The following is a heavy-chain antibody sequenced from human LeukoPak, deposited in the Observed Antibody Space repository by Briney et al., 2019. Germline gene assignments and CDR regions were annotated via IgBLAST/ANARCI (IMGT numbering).Heavy chain of an antibody. J-gene: IGHJ5*02. Sequence: GSLRLSCAASSFTFSSYSMSWVRQAPGKGLEWVSSISSGSGYIYYADSVKGRFTISRDNAKNSLYLQMNSLRAEDTAVYYCARDYQLGRAWFDPWGQGTLVTVSS. V-gene: IGHV3-21*01. CDR2: ISSGSGYI. CDR1: SFTFSSYS. CDR3: ARDYQLGRAWFDP. D-gene: IGHD5-24*01.